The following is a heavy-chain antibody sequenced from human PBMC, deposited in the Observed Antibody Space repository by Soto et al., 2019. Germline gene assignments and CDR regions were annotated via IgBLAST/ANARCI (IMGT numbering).Heavy chain of an antibody. Sequence: GGSLRLSCAAAGFTFTSCAMSWVRQAPGKGLEWVSAISGTAGNTHHADSVKGRFTISRDISKNTLYLQMNSLRAEDTAVYYCAKGDWDYIAGHFDYWGQGTLVTVSS. CDR1: GFTFTSCA. D-gene: IGHD1-7*01. CDR3: AKGDWDYIAGHFDY. CDR2: ISGTAGNT. V-gene: IGHV3-23*01. J-gene: IGHJ4*02.